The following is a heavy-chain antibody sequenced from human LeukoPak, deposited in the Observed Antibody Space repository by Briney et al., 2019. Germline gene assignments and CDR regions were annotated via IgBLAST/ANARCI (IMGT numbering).Heavy chain of an antibody. CDR3: AREGFSGVGSNDAFDI. J-gene: IGHJ3*02. CDR2: INVGGGT. Sequence: SETLSLTCVVYGGSSSGFYWTWIRQTPGKGLEWIGKINVGGGTNYNPSLKSRVTMSLDTSKNQFSLKLSSVTAADTAVYYCAREGFSGVGSNDAFDIWGQGTMVTVSS. V-gene: IGHV4-34*01. CDR1: GGSSSGFY. D-gene: IGHD1-26*01.